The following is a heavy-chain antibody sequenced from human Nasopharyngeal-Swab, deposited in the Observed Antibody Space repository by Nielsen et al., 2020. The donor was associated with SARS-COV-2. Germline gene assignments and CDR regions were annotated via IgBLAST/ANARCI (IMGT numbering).Heavy chain of an antibody. V-gene: IGHV3-53*01. CDR3: ARDRGGYDYPFDY. Sequence: GESLKISCAASGFTVSSHYMSWVRQAPGKGLEWVSVIYSGGSTYYADSVKGRFTISRDNSKNTLYLQMNSLRAEDTAVYYCARDRGGYDYPFDYWGQGTLVTVSS. J-gene: IGHJ4*02. D-gene: IGHD5-12*01. CDR2: IYSGGST. CDR1: GFTVSSHY.